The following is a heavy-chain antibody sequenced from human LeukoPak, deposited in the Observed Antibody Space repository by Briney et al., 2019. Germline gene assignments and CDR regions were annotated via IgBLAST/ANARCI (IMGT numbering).Heavy chain of an antibody. D-gene: IGHD5-12*01. CDR3: ARVPGYDPPV. J-gene: IGHJ6*02. V-gene: IGHV4-59*01. CDR1: GGSISSYY. CDR2: IYYSGST. Sequence: SETLSLTCTVSGGSISSYYWSWIRQPPGKGLEWIGYIYYSGSTNYNPSPKSRVTISVDTSKNQFSLKLSSVTAADTAVYYCARVPGYDPPVWGQGTTVTVSS.